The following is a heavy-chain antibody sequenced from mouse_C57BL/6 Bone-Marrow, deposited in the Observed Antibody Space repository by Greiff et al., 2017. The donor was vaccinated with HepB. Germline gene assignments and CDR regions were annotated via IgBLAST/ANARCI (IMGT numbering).Heavy chain of an antibody. CDR1: GFNIKDDY. CDR2: IDPENGDT. J-gene: IGHJ3*01. D-gene: IGHD1-1*01. V-gene: IGHV14-4*01. Sequence: EVQLQQSGAELVRPGALVKLSCTASGFNIKDDYMHWVKQRPEQGLEWIGWIDPENGDTEYASKFQGKATITADTSSNTAYLQLSSLTSEDTAVYYCTGSCNFWFAYWGQGTLVTVSA. CDR3: TGSCNFWFAY.